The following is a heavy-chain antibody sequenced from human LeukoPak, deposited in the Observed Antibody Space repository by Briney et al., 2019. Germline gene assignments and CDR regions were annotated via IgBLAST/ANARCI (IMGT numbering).Heavy chain of an antibody. J-gene: IGHJ5*02. CDR2: INPNSGGT. Sequence: ASVKVSCKASGGTFSTYPITWVRQAPGQGLEWMGWINPNSGGTNYAQKFQGRVTMTRDTSISTAYMELSRLRSDDTAVYYCASWLIDSSGNNWFDPWGQGTLVTVSS. CDR3: ASWLIDSSGNNWFDP. V-gene: IGHV1-2*02. D-gene: IGHD3-22*01. CDR1: GGTFSTYP.